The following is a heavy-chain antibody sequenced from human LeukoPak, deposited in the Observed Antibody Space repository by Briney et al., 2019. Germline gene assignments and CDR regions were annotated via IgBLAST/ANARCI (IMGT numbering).Heavy chain of an antibody. CDR2: IKSKTDGGTT. V-gene: IGHV3-15*01. Sequence: GGSLRLSCAASGFTFSNAWMSWVRQAPGKGLEWVGRIKSKTDGGTTDYAAPVKGRFTISRDDSKNTLYQQMNSLKTEDTAVYYCTTDSDYYDSSGYYQGNYFDYWGQGTLVTVSS. J-gene: IGHJ4*02. CDR3: TTDSDYYDSSGYYQGNYFDY. CDR1: GFTFSNAW. D-gene: IGHD3-22*01.